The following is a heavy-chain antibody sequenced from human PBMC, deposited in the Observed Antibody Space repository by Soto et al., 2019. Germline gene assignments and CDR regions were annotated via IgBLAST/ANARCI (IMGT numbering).Heavy chain of an antibody. J-gene: IGHJ6*01. V-gene: IGHV1-18*01. Sequence: QVQLVQSAGEVKKPGASAIVSCQASGYTFRNYIIAWLRQAPGQGLEWMGWISPYNGNTNYARQFRSRVNLTTDSSTSAAYMELRNLGSDDAATYYCARYCADNACYSRHYYAMDVWGQGTTDSVSS. CDR1: GYTFRNYI. CDR2: ISPYNGNT. D-gene: IGHD2-21*02. CDR3: ARYCADNACYSRHYYAMDV.